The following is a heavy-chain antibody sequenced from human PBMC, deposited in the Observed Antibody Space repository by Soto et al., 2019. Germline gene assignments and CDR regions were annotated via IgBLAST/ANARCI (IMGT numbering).Heavy chain of an antibody. Sequence: GGSLRLSCAASGFTFSIYAMHWVRQAPGKGLEYVSAISSNGGSTYYANSVKGRFTISRDNSKNTLYLQMGSLRAEDMAVYYCAREGYCSSTSCYSLDYWGQGT. CDR1: GFTFSIYA. D-gene: IGHD2-2*01. CDR2: ISSNGGST. CDR3: AREGYCSSTSCYSLDY. J-gene: IGHJ4*02. V-gene: IGHV3-64*01.